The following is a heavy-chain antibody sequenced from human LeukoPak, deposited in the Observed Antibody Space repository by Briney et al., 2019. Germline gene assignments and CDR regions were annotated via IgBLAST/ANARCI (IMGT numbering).Heavy chain of an antibody. J-gene: IGHJ4*02. Sequence: SETLSLTCAVYGGSFSGYYWSWIRQPPGKGLEWIGEINHNGSTNYNPSLKSRVTISVDTSKNQFSLKLSSVTAADTAVYYCARERYFDWFHIGGFDYWGQGTLVTVSS. CDR2: INHNGST. D-gene: IGHD3-9*01. CDR3: ARERYFDWFHIGGFDY. V-gene: IGHV4-34*01. CDR1: GGSFSGYY.